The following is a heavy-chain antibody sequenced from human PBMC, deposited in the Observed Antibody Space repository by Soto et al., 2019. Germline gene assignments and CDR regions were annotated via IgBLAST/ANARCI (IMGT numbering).Heavy chain of an antibody. D-gene: IGHD6-6*01. CDR3: ARDGGAARSAFDY. J-gene: IGHJ4*02. CDR2: INAGNGNT. V-gene: IGHV1-3*01. CDR1: GYTFTSYA. Sequence: ASVKASCKASGYTFTSYAIHWVRQAPGQRLEWMGWINAGNGNTKYSQKFQGRVTITRDTSASTAYMELSSLRSEDTAVYYCARDGGAARSAFDYWGQGTLVTVSS.